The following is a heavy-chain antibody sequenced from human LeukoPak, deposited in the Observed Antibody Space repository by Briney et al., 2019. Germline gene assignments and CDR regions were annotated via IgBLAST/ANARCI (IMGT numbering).Heavy chain of an antibody. D-gene: IGHD3-22*01. CDR2: IYYSGST. CDR3: ARGNLYFYDSSGYYFKFDY. Sequence: SETLSLTCTVSGGSISSSSYYWGWIRQPPGKGLEWIGSIYYSGSTYYNPSLKSRVTISVDTSKNQFSLKLSSVTAADTAVYYCARGNLYFYDSSGYYFKFDYWGQGTLVTVSS. V-gene: IGHV4-39*01. J-gene: IGHJ4*02. CDR1: GGSISSSSYY.